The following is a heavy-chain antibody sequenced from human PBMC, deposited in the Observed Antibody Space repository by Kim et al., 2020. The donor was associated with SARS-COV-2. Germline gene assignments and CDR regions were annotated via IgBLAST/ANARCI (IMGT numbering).Heavy chain of an antibody. J-gene: IGHJ4*02. CDR1: GFFFSDYY. CDR3: ARVGSTVAAGTIDY. V-gene: IGHV3-11*01. Sequence: GGSLRLSCAASGFFFSDYYMSWIRQAPGKGLEWVSYISSSGFTTHYADSVKGRFTISRDNAKNSLFLQMNSLRAEDTALYYCARVGSTVAAGTIDYWGQGTLVIVSS. CDR2: ISSSGFTT. D-gene: IGHD6-13*01.